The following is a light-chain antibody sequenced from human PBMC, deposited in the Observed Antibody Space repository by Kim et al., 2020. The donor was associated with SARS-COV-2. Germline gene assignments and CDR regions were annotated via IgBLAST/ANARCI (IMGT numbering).Light chain of an antibody. CDR3: SSYTSSSTRV. CDR1: SSDVGGYNY. V-gene: IGLV2-14*03. CDR2: DVS. Sequence: GQSSTISCTGTSSDVGGYNYVSWYQQHPGKAPKLMIYDVSNRPSGVSNRFSGSKSGNTASLTISGLQAEDEADYYCSSYTSSSTRVFGTGTKVTVL. J-gene: IGLJ1*01.